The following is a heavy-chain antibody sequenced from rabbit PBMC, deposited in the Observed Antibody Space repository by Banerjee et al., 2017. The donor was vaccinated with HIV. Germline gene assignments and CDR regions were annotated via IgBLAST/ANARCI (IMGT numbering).Heavy chain of an antibody. CDR2: IRSGDGST. J-gene: IGHJ6*01. CDR3: ARNYGDYGYAADL. D-gene: IGHD6-1*01. Sequence: QSLEESGGDLVKPGASLTLTCTASGFSFSNSDFMYWVRQAPGKGLEWIACIRSGDGSTYYASWAKGRFTISKTSSTTVTLQMTSLTAADTATYFCARNYGDYGYAADLWGPGTLVTVS. V-gene: IGHV1S40*01. CDR1: GFSFSNSDF.